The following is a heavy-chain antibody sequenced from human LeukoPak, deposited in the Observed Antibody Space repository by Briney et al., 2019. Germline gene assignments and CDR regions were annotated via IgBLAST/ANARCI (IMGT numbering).Heavy chain of an antibody. V-gene: IGHV3-23*01. CDR3: AKYGSGTYYNGLH. CDR2: ISFSEESQ. CDR1: EFTFSNYA. Sequence: GGSLSLSCAASEFTFSNYAMIWLRQAAGKELQWVSIISFSEESQYYADSVKGRFTISRDSSKSTVYLQMNSLKDEDTAFYYCAKYGSGTYYNGLHWGQGTLVTVSS. J-gene: IGHJ4*02. D-gene: IGHD3-10*01.